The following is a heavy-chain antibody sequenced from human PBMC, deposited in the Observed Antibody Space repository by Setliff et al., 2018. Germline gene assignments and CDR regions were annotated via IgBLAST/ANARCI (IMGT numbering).Heavy chain of an antibody. CDR3: ATVAPGVDYFDY. V-gene: IGHV3-73*01. D-gene: IGHD6-19*01. CDR2: IRSKANTYVT. Sequence: GGSLRLSCAASGFTFSGSAMHWVRQASGKGLEWIGRIRSKANTYVTAYGASVKGRFTISRDDSKNTAYLQMNSLKTEDTAVYYCATVAPGVDYFDYWGQGTLVTVS. CDR1: GFTFSGSA. J-gene: IGHJ4*02.